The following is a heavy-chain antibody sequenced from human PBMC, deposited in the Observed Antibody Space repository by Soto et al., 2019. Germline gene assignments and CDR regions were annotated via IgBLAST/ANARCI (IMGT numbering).Heavy chain of an antibody. D-gene: IGHD3-22*01. J-gene: IGHJ4*02. Sequence: QVQLVQSGGEVRKPGASVKVSCKASGYTFDIYGISWVRQVPVQGPEWMGWISADNGDTKYAQKFQDRVIMTTDTSTRTAYMELRSLRSDDTTVYFCARDRSYYYESSGYPFDYWGQGTLVSVSS. V-gene: IGHV1-18*01. CDR1: GYTFDIYG. CDR3: ARDRSYYYESSGYPFDY. CDR2: ISADNGDT.